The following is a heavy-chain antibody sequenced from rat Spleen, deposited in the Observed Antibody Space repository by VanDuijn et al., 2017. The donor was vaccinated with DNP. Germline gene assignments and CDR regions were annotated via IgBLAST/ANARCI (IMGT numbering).Heavy chain of an antibody. D-gene: IGHD4-3*01. V-gene: IGHV1-43*01. Sequence: QVQLQQSGAELAKPGSSVMISCRASGYTFTTYYIGWIKQTTRQGLEFIGYINMGSGGTNYNEKFKGKATLTVGKSSSTAFMQLSSLTPDDCAVYYCARGSDGVWLAYWGQGTLVTVSS. CDR1: GYTFTTYY. J-gene: IGHJ3*01. CDR2: INMGSGGT. CDR3: ARGSDGVWLAY.